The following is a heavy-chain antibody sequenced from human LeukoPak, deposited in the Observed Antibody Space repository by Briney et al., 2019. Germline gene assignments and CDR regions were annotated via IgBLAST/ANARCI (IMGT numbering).Heavy chain of an antibody. D-gene: IGHD5-18*01. CDR3: AKGRAVQPWVFDY. Sequence: DPGGSLRLSCAASGFTFSSYAMSWVRQAPGKGLEWVSAISGSGGSAYYADSVKGRFTISRDNSKNTLYLQMNSLRAEVTAVYYCAKGRAVQPWVFDYWGQGTLVTLSS. CDR2: ISGSGGSA. CDR1: GFTFSSYA. V-gene: IGHV3-23*01. J-gene: IGHJ4*02.